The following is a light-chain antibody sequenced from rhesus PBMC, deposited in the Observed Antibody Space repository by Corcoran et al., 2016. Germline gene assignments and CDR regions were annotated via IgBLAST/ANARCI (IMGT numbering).Light chain of an antibody. CDR1: QGITTH. Sequence: DIQMTQSPSPLSASVGDRVTITCRASQGITTHLNWYQQKPGKPPKRLIYAASSLESGVPSRFRGSGSGTAFTLPISSLQPEDFATYYCLQYHNTPLTFGPGTKLDIK. V-gene: IGKV1-43*01. CDR2: AAS. J-gene: IGKJ3*01. CDR3: LQYHNTPLT.